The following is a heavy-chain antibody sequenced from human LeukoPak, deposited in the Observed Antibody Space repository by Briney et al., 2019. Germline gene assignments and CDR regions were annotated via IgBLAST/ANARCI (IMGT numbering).Heavy chain of an antibody. D-gene: IGHD4-17*01. CDR2: MNVDGSEK. J-gene: IGHJ2*01. Sequence: GGSLRLSCAASGFTLGVYWMSWVRQAPGKGLEWVANMNVDGSEKYYVASAMGRFTISRDNAKNSLYLQMNSLRAEDTAVYYCARIDYGDYLWYFDLWGRGTLVTVSS. CDR1: GFTLGVYW. CDR3: ARIDYGDYLWYFDL. V-gene: IGHV3-7*01.